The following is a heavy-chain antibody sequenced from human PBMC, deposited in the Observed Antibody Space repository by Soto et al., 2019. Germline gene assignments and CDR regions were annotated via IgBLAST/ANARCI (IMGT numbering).Heavy chain of an antibody. D-gene: IGHD6-13*01. CDR1: GFTFSSYG. J-gene: IGHJ4*02. CDR3: AKDRGIAAAGMANQVDY. CDR2: ISYDGSNK. V-gene: IGHV3-30*18. Sequence: QVQLVESGGGVVQPGRSLRLSCAASGFTFSSYGMHWVRQAPGKGLEWVAVISYDGSNKYYADSVKGRFTISRDNSKNTLYLQMNSLRAEDTAVYYCAKDRGIAAAGMANQVDYWGQGTLVTVSS.